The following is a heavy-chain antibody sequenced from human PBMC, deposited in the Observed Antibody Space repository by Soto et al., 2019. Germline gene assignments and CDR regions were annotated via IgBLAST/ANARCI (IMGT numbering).Heavy chain of an antibody. CDR2: IDWDDDK. D-gene: IGHD6-13*01. CDR1: GFSLSTSGMC. J-gene: IGHJ4*02. CDR3: ARIPLIEAAGRGIFAY. V-gene: IGHV2-70*11. Sequence: SGPTLVNPTQTLTLTCTFSGFSLSTSGMCVSWIRQPPGKALEWLARIDWDDDKYYSTSLKTRLTISKDTSKNQVVLTMTNMDPVDTATYYCARIPLIEAAGRGIFAYGGRGTLAPFPS.